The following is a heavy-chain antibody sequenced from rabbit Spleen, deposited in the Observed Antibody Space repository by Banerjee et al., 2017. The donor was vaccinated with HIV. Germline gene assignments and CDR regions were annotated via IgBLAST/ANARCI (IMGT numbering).Heavy chain of an antibody. Sequence: QQLVESGGGLVQPGGSLKLSCKASGFDFSSYGVSWVRQAPGKGLEWVGYIVPIFGVTYFATWVNGRFTISSHNAQNTLYLQLNSLTAADTATYFCVREAGYAGYPVANLWGPGTLVTVS. D-gene: IGHD7-1*01. CDR3: VREAGYAGYPVANL. J-gene: IGHJ4*01. CDR1: GFDFSSYG. CDR2: IVPIFGVT. V-gene: IGHV1S7*01.